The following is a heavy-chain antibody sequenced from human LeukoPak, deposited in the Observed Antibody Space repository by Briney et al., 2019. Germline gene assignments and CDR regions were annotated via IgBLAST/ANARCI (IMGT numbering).Heavy chain of an antibody. CDR1: GGSFSGYY. D-gene: IGHD6-13*01. Sequence: SETLSLTCAVYGGSFSGYYWSWIRQPPGKGLEWIGEINHSGSTNYNPSLKSRVTISVDTSKNQFSLKLSSVTAADTAVYYCARGTWYSSSWANWGQGTLATVSS. CDR2: INHSGST. J-gene: IGHJ4*02. CDR3: ARGTWYSSSWAN. V-gene: IGHV4-34*01.